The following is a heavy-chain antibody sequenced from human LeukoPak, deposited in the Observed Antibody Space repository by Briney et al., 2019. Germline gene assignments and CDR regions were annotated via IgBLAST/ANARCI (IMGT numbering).Heavy chain of an antibody. D-gene: IGHD2-21*02. J-gene: IGHJ4*02. CDR3: ARDRDFPRDQFDY. Sequence: GGSLRPSCAASGFTFSNYAMSWVRQAPGKGLGWVSAITKNGDGAWYPDSVKGRFTISRDNSRNILYLQMNSLRAEDTALYYCARDRDFPRDQFDYWGQGTLVAVSS. CDR1: GFTFSNYA. CDR2: ITKNGDGA. V-gene: IGHV3-23*01.